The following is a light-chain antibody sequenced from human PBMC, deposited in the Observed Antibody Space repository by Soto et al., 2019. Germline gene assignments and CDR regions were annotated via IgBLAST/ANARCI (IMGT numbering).Light chain of an antibody. Sequence: SYELTQPPSVSVSPGQTARITCSGDALPKKNAYWYQQRSGQAPVLVIYGDNKRPSGITERFSVSSSGTVATLTISGAQVEDEADYFCYSTDSSNSRGVFGGGTKVTVL. V-gene: IGLV3-10*01. CDR3: YSTDSSNSRGV. J-gene: IGLJ2*01. CDR1: ALPKKN. CDR2: GDN.